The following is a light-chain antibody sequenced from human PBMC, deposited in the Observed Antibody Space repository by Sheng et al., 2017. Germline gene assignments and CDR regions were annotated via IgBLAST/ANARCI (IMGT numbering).Light chain of an antibody. J-gene: IGKJ4*01. CDR1: QNINLY. V-gene: IGKV1-39*01. CDR2: AAS. Sequence: DIQMTQSPSSLSASVGDRVTITCRASQNINLYLNWYQEKPGKAPKLLIYAASSLQSGVPSRFSGSGSGTDFTLTISSLQPEDFATYYCQQSYNTPLTFGGGTKVEIK. CDR3: QQSYNTPLT.